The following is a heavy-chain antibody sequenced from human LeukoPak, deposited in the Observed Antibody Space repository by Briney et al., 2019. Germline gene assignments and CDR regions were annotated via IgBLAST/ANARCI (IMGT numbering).Heavy chain of an antibody. CDR1: GGSISSYY. CDR2: IYYSGST. D-gene: IGHD2-15*01. Sequence: SETLSLTCTVSGGSISSYYWSWIRQPPGKGLEWIGYIYYSGSTYYNPSLKSRVTISVDTSKNQFSLKLSSVTAADTAVYYCARDQHGYCSGGSCHPFDYWGQGTLVTVSS. CDR3: ARDQHGYCSGGSCHPFDY. V-gene: IGHV4-59*12. J-gene: IGHJ4*02.